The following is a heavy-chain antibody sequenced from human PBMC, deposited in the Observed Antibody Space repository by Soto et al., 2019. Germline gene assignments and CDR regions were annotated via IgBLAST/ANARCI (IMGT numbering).Heavy chain of an antibody. CDR1: GFTFSSYG. CDR3: AKDTYSGYDYKFDY. Sequence: QVQLVESGGGVVQPGRSLRLSCAASGFTFSSYGMHWVRQAPGKGLEWVAVISYDGSNKYYADSVKGRFTISRDNSKNTLYLQMNSLRAEDTAVYYCAKDTYSGYDYKFDYWGQGTPVTVSS. CDR2: ISYDGSNK. V-gene: IGHV3-30*18. D-gene: IGHD5-12*01. J-gene: IGHJ4*02.